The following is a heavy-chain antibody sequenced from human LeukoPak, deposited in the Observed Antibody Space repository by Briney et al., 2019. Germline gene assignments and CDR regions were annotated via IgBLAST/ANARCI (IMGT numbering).Heavy chain of an antibody. D-gene: IGHD3-10*01. CDR1: GYTFTGYY. CDR2: INPNSGGT. Sequence: ASVKVSCKASGYTFTGYYMHWVRQAPGQGLEWMGWINPNSGGTNYAQKFQGRVTMTRDTSISTAYMELSRLRSDDTAVFYCARVYYYASGRLDSWGQGTLVTVSS. J-gene: IGHJ4*02. CDR3: ARVYYYASGRLDS. V-gene: IGHV1-2*02.